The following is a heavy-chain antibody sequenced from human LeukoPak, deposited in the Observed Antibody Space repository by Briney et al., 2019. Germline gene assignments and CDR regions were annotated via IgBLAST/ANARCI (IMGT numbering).Heavy chain of an antibody. CDR1: GGSISSSTDY. CDR2: IFYTGLT. Sequence: KSSETLSLTCTVSGGSISSSTDYWGWVRQSPEKGLEWIASIFYTGLTYYNPSLKSRVTISIDTSKNQFSLKETSVTAADTAVYFCARHGMNGWYFYFDYWGQGTLVTVSS. D-gene: IGHD6-19*01. CDR3: ARHGMNGWYFYFDY. J-gene: IGHJ4*02. V-gene: IGHV4-39*01.